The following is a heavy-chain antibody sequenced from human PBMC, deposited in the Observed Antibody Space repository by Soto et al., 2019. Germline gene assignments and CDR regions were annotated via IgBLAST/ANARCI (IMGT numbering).Heavy chain of an antibody. CDR1: GFTFSSYA. D-gene: IGHD6-19*01. CDR3: AKAPYSSGWTAFDI. J-gene: IGHJ3*02. Sequence: GGSLRLSCAASGFTFSSYAMHWVRQAPGKGLEWVAVISYDGSNKYYADSVKGRFTISRDNSKNTLYLQMNSLRAEDTAVYYCAKAPYSSGWTAFDIWGQGTMVTVSS. V-gene: IGHV3-30-3*01. CDR2: ISYDGSNK.